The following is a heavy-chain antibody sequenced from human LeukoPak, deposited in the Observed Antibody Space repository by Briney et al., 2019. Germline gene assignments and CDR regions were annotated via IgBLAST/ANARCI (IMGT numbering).Heavy chain of an antibody. J-gene: IGHJ4*02. V-gene: IGHV4-59*01. Sequence: SETLSLTCTVSGVSIRSYYRSWLRQPPGKGLEGIGYIYYSGSTNYNPSLKSRVTISVDTSKNQFSLKLSSVTAADTAVYYCARGCSGGSCHPATFDYWGQGTLVTVSS. CDR2: IYYSGST. D-gene: IGHD2-15*01. CDR1: GVSIRSYY. CDR3: ARGCSGGSCHPATFDY.